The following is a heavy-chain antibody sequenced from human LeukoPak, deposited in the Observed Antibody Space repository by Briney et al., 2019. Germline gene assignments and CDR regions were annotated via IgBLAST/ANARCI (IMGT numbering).Heavy chain of an antibody. J-gene: IGHJ3*02. V-gene: IGHV4-39*01. CDR3: ATQNYYDSSGRTVDI. D-gene: IGHD3-22*01. CDR1: GGSISSSSYH. Sequence: TSETLSLTCTVSGGSISSSSYHWGWIRQPPGKGLEWIGSIYYSGSTYYNPSLKSRVTISVDTSKNQFSLKLSSVTAADTAVYYCATQNYYDSSGRTVDIWGQGTMVTVSS. CDR2: IYYSGST.